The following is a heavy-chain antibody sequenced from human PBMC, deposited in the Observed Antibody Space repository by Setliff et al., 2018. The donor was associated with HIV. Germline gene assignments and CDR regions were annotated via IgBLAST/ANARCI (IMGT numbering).Heavy chain of an antibody. CDR2: IKQDGSEK. D-gene: IGHD3-3*01. CDR3: ARPTGGDFWSGRGAWFDP. CDR1: GFTFSSYW. V-gene: IGHV3-7*01. Sequence: PGGSLRLSCTASGFTFSSYWMSWVRQAPGKGLEWVANIKQDGSEKYFVDSVKGRFTISRDNAKNSLYLHMNSLRAEDTAVYYCARPTGGDFWSGRGAWFDPWGQGTLVTVSS. J-gene: IGHJ5*02.